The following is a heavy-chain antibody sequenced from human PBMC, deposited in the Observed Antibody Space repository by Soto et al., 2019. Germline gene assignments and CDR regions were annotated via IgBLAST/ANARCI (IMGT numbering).Heavy chain of an antibody. CDR3: AKVPINYDILTGYYYYYGMDV. D-gene: IGHD3-9*01. Sequence: GGSLRLSCAASGFTFSSYAMSWVRQAPGKGLEWVSAISGSGGSTYYADSVKGRFTISRDNSKNTLYLQMNSLRAEDTAVYYCAKVPINYDILTGYYYYYGMDVWGQGTTVTVSS. CDR1: GFTFSSYA. J-gene: IGHJ6*02. V-gene: IGHV3-23*01. CDR2: ISGSGGST.